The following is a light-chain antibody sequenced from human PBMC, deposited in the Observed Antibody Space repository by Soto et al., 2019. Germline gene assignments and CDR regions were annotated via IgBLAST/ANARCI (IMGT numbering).Light chain of an antibody. CDR3: ATWDDSLNGVV. CDR1: SSNIGSNT. J-gene: IGLJ3*02. V-gene: IGLV1-44*01. Sequence: QSALTQSPSASGTPGQRVTISCSGSSSNIGSNTVNWYQQLPGTAPKLFIYTNNQRPSGVPDRFSGSKSGTSASLAISGLQSEDEADYYCATWDDSLNGVVFGGGTKLTVL. CDR2: TNN.